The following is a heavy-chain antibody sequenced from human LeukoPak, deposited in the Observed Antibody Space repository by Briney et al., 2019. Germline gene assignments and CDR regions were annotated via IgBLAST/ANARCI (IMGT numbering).Heavy chain of an antibody. J-gene: IGHJ4*02. D-gene: IGHD6-13*01. Sequence: WGSLRLSCAASGFTVSSNYMSWVRQAPGEGLEWVSVIYSGGSTYYADSVKGRFTISRDNSKNTLYLQMNSLRAEDTAVYYCARSTAAGSLGYFDYWGQGTLVTVSS. CDR1: GFTVSSNY. CDR2: IYSGGST. CDR3: ARSTAAGSLGYFDY. V-gene: IGHV3-53*01.